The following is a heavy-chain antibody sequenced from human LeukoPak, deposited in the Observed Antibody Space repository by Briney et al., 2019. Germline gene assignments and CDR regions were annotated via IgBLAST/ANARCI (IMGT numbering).Heavy chain of an antibody. D-gene: IGHD5-18*01. CDR3: AKDRYSYAFEYSDS. J-gene: IGHJ4*02. Sequence: GGSLRLSCAASGFTFSSYGMHWVRQAPGKGLDWVAVISNDGSKKYYADSVKGRFTISRDNSKDTLSLQVSSLRTEDTAVYYCAKDRYSYAFEYSDSWGQGTLVAVSS. CDR2: ISNDGSKK. V-gene: IGHV3-30*18. CDR1: GFTFSSYG.